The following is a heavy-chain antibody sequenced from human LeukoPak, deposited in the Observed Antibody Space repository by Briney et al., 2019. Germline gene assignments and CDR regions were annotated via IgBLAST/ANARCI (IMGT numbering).Heavy chain of an antibody. Sequence: SETLSLTCAVYGGSFSGYYWSWIRQPPGKGLEWIGEINHSGSTNSNPSLKSLVTISVDTSKNQFSLKLSSVTAADTAVYYCATRDIVVSGFASYWGQGTLVTVSS. CDR3: ATRDIVVSGFASY. D-gene: IGHD2-15*01. J-gene: IGHJ4*02. V-gene: IGHV4-34*01. CDR2: INHSGST. CDR1: GGSFSGYY.